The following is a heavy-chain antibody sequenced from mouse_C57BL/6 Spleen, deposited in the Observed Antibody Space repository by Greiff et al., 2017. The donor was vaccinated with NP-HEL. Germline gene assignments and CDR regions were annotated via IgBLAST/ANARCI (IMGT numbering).Heavy chain of an antibody. D-gene: IGHD2-4*01. J-gene: IGHJ2*01. Sequence: QVQLQQSGAELVKPGASVKISCKASGYAFSSYWMNWVKQRPGKGLEWIGQIYPGDGDTNYNGKFKGKATLTADKSSSTAYMQLSSLTSEDSAVYFCERRGYDYDGGGYYFDYWGQGTTLTVSS. CDR3: ERRGYDYDGGGYYFDY. CDR2: IYPGDGDT. V-gene: IGHV1-80*01. CDR1: GYAFSSYW.